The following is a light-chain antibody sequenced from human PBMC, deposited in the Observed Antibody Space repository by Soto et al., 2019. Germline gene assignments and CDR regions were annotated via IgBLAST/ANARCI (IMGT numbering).Light chain of an antibody. CDR1: QDIRGA. CDR2: DVS. V-gene: IGKV1-13*02. Sequence: AIQVTQSPSSLSASVGDRDTITCLASQDIRGALAWYQQKPGKPPKLLIYDVSTLENGVPSRFSGDSSGTEFTLTISGQQPEDFRTYYCQQFNSYPVTFGHGTRLDIK. J-gene: IGKJ5*01. CDR3: QQFNSYPVT.